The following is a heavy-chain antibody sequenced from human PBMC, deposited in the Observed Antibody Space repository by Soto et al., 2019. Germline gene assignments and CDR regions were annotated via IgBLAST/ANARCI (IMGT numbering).Heavy chain of an antibody. Sequence: QVQLVPSGAEVKKPGSSVKVSCKASGGTFSSYAISWVRQAPGQGLEWMGGIIPIFGTANYAQKFQGRVTITADKSTSTAYMELSSLRSEDTAVYYCARGRRGSGSYTPPLDYWGQGTLVTVSS. CDR3: ARGRRGSGSYTPPLDY. J-gene: IGHJ4*02. V-gene: IGHV1-69*06. D-gene: IGHD3-10*01. CDR2: IIPIFGTA. CDR1: GGTFSSYA.